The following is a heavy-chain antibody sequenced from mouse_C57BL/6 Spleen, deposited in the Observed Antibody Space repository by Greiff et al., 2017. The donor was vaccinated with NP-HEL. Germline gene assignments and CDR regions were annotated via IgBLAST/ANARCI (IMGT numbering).Heavy chain of an antibody. CDR2: IDPSDSYT. CDR3: ARGSTTVVKDCAMDD. J-gene: IGHJ4*01. V-gene: IGHV1-69*01. CDR1: GYTFTSYW. Sequence: QVQLQQPGAELVMPGSSVKLSCKASGYTFTSYWMHWVKQRPGQGLEWIGEIDPSDSYTNYNQKFKGKSTLTVDKSSSTAYMQLSSLTSEDSAVYYCARGSTTVVKDCAMDDWGQGTSVTVSS. D-gene: IGHD1-1*01.